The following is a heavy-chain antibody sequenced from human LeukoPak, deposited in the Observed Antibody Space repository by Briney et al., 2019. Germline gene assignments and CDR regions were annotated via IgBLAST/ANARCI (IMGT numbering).Heavy chain of an antibody. CDR1: GGSISSSSYY. J-gene: IGHJ6*03. Sequence: PSETLSLTCTVSGGSISSSSYYWSWIRQPAGKGLEWIGRIYTSGSTNYNPSLKSRVTMSVDTSKNQFSLKLSSVTAADTAVYYCARDGRGKFGDYYYYYMDVWGKGTTVTISS. D-gene: IGHD3-10*01. CDR2: IYTSGST. V-gene: IGHV4-61*02. CDR3: ARDGRGKFGDYYYYYMDV.